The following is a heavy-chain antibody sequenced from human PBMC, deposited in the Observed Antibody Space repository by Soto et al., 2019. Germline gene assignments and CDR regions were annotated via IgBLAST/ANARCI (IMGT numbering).Heavy chain of an antibody. CDR1: GFTFSNYW. V-gene: IGHV3-7*05. J-gene: IGHJ4*02. Sequence: EVQLVESGGGLVQPGGSLRLSCVVSGFTFSNYWMSWFRQAPGKGLEWVASIKQDGSEKYYVDSVKGRFTISRDNAENSLYMQMTSLTAEDTAVYYCATARGSFSLDSWGQGTLVTVSS. CDR3: ATARGSFSLDS. D-gene: IGHD3-16*01. CDR2: IKQDGSEK.